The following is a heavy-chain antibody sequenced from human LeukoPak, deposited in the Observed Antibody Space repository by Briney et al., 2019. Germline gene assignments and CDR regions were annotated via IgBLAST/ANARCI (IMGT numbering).Heavy chain of an antibody. CDR2: IIPIFGTA. J-gene: IGHJ6*03. Sequence: GASVKVSCKASGGTFSSYAISWVRQAPGQGLEWMGGIIPIFGTANYAQKFQGRVTITADESTSTAYMELSSLRSEDTAVYYCAGVKARDCSSTSCYQYYYYYMDVWGKGTTVTVSS. V-gene: IGHV1-69*13. CDR3: AGVKARDCSSTSCYQYYYYYMDV. D-gene: IGHD2-2*01. CDR1: GGTFSSYA.